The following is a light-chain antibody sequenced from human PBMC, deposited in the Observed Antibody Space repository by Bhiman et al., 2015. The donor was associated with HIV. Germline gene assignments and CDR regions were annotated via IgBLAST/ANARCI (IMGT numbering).Light chain of an antibody. J-gene: IGLJ1*01. V-gene: IGLV2-14*03. CDR1: SSDLGGYNY. CDR3: NSYTTSSTPLYV. Sequence: QSALTQPASVSGSPGQSITISCTGTSSDLGGYNYVSWYQQHPGKAPKLMIYDVSNRPSGVSNRFSGSKSGNTASLTISGLQAEDEADYYCNSYTTSSTPLYVFGTGTKVTVL. CDR2: DVS.